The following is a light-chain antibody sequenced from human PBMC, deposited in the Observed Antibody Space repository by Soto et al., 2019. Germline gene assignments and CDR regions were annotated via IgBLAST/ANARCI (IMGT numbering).Light chain of an antibody. V-gene: IGLV2-23*01. CDR3: CSYAGNSTFV. Sequence: QSALTQPASVSGSPGQSITISCTGTSSDVGHYNLVSWYQHHPGKAPKLMIYEGSKWPSGISNRFSASKSGNTASLTISGLQAEDEAYYYCCSYAGNSTFVFGTGTKVTVL. J-gene: IGLJ1*01. CDR2: EGS. CDR1: SSDVGHYNL.